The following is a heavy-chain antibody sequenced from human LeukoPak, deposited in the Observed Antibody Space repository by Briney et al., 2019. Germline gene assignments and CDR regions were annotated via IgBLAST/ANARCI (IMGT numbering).Heavy chain of an antibody. CDR2: INDGGSA. CDR1: SGSLSGHY. Sequence: SETLSLTCAVYSGSLSGHYWSWIRQPPGKGLEWIAEINDGGSAMYNSSLESRVSVSVDTSKKQFSLRLTSVTAADTAVYYCAGGALHSVSGTYPAPSRRHYYYYYGMDVWGKGTTITVSS. CDR3: AGGALHSVSGTYPAPSRRHYYYYYGMDV. D-gene: IGHD3-10*01. V-gene: IGHV4-34*01. J-gene: IGHJ6*04.